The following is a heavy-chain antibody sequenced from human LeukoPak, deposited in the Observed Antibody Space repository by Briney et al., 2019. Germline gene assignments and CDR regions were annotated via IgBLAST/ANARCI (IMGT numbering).Heavy chain of an antibody. D-gene: IGHD3-3*01. CDR2: IIPIFGSG. CDR3: AKGHDDFRQFDF. Sequence: ASVTVSFKASVGIFSNYAISWVRQAPGQGLEWMGGIIPIFGSGHSAQKFQGRLTITADESTRTTYMELSSLRSEDTAVYYCAKGHDDFRQFDFWGQGTLVVVSS. V-gene: IGHV1-69*01. J-gene: IGHJ4*02. CDR1: VGIFSNYA.